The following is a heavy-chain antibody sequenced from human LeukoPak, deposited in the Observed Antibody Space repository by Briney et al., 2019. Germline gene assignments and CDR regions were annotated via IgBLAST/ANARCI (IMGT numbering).Heavy chain of an antibody. CDR1: GFTFSNYA. D-gene: IGHD3-10*01. CDR2: ISSNGGST. J-gene: IGHJ4*02. Sequence: GGSLRLSCAASGFTFSNYAMHWVRQAPGKGLESVSSISSNGGSTYYANSVKGRFTISRDNSKNTLYLQMGNLRPEDMAVYYCARRYYGSGSSFDYWGQGTLVTVSS. CDR3: ARRYYGSGSSFDY. V-gene: IGHV3-64*01.